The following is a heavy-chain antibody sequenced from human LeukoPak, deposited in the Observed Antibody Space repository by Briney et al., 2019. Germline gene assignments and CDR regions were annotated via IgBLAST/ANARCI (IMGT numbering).Heavy chain of an antibody. CDR2: IYPGDSDT. CDR1: GYSSTSYW. J-gene: IGHJ3*02. CDR3: ARSCTDDAFDI. Sequence: GESLKISCKASGYSSTSYWIGWLRQLPGKGLEWMGIIYPGDSDTRYSPSFQGQVTISADKSISTAYLQWSSLKASDTAMYYCARSCTDDAFDIWGQGTMVTVSS. D-gene: IGHD2-8*01. V-gene: IGHV5-51*01.